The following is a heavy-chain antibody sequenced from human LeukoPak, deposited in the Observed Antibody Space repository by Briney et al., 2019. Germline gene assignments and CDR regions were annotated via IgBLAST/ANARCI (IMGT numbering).Heavy chain of an antibody. CDR3: ARLPQSTIFGVVIDYYFDY. Sequence: SETLSLTCTVSGGSISSSSYYWGWIRQPPGKGLEWIGIIYYSGSTYYNPSLKSRVTISVDTSKNQFSLKLSSVTAADTAVYYCARLPQSTIFGVVIDYYFDYWGQGTLVTVSS. J-gene: IGHJ4*02. CDR2: IYYSGST. V-gene: IGHV4-39*01. CDR1: GGSISSSSYY. D-gene: IGHD3-3*01.